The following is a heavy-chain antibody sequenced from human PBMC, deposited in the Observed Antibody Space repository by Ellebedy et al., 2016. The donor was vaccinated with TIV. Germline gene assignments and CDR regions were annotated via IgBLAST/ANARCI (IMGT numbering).Heavy chain of an antibody. V-gene: IGHV4-31*03. CDR2: IYYSGST. CDR3: ASLPPGIAAAGHEGYYYYGMDV. D-gene: IGHD6-13*01. J-gene: IGHJ6*02. CDR1: GGSISSGGYY. Sequence: SETLSLTCTVSGGSISSGGYYWSWIRQHPGKGLEWIGYIYYSGSTYYNPSLKSRVTISVDTSKNQFSLKLSSVTAADTAVYYCASLPPGIAAAGHEGYYYYGMDVWGQGTTVTVSS.